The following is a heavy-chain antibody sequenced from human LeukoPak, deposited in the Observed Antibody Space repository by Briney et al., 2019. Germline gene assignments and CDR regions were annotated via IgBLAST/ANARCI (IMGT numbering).Heavy chain of an antibody. V-gene: IGHV3-11*04. J-gene: IGHJ4*02. Sequence: GGSLRLSCAASGFTFSDYYMSWIRQAPGKGREWVSYISSSGSTIYYADSVKGRFTISRDNAKNSLYLQMNSLSGEDASVYFCVIFPNWNGAEFSFEHWGPGTLVIVSS. CDR1: GFTFSDYY. CDR3: VIFPNWNGAEFSFEH. CDR2: ISSSGSTI. D-gene: IGHD1-1*01.